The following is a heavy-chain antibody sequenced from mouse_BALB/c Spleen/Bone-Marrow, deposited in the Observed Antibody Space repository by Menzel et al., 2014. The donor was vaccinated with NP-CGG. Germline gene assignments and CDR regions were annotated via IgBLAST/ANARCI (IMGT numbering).Heavy chain of an antibody. V-gene: IGHV1-20*02. CDR3: ARSGYYGSSYFDY. D-gene: IGHD1-1*01. CDR1: GYSFTGYF. Sequence: VQLQQPGPELVKPGASVKISCKASGYSFTGYFMNWVMQSHGKSLEWIGRINPYNGDTFYNQKFKGKATLTVDKSSSTAHMELRSLASEDSAVYYCARSGYYGSSYFDYWGRGTTRTVPS. J-gene: IGHJ2*01. CDR2: INPYNGDT.